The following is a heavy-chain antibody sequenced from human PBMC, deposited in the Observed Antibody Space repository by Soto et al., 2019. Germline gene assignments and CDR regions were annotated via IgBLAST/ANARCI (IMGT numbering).Heavy chain of an antibody. CDR2: ISWNSGSI. J-gene: IGHJ2*01. V-gene: IGHV3-9*01. Sequence: DVQLVESGGGLVQPGRSLRLSCAASGFTFDDYAMHWVRQAPGKGLEWVSGISWNSGSIGYADSVKGRFTISRDNAKNSLYLQMNSLRAEDTALYYCAKDFGIAARLSNWYFDLWGRGTLVTVSS. CDR3: AKDFGIAARLSNWYFDL. CDR1: GFTFDDYA. D-gene: IGHD6-6*01.